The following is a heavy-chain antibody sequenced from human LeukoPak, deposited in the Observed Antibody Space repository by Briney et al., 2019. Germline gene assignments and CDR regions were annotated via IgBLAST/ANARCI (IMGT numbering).Heavy chain of an antibody. J-gene: IGHJ4*02. V-gene: IGHV1-2*06. CDR2: INPNSGGT. CDR1: GYTFTGYY. Sequence: GASVKVSCKASGYTFTGYYMHWVRQAPGQGLEWMGRINPNSGGTNYAQKFQGRVTMTRDTSISTAYMELSRLRSDDTAVYYCARTPSDYDSSGYYDYWGQGTLVTVSS. CDR3: ARTPSDYDSSGYYDY. D-gene: IGHD3-22*01.